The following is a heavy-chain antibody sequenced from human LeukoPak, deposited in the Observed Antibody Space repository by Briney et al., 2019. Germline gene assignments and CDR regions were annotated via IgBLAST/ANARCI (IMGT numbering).Heavy chain of an antibody. Sequence: ASVKVSCKASGYTFTTYGITWVRQAPGQGLEWMGWISAYNGNTNYAQKLQGRVTMTTDTSTSTAYMELRSLRSDDTAVYYCARKITVAGSNCFDPWGQGTRVSVSS. D-gene: IGHD6-19*01. CDR2: ISAYNGNT. J-gene: IGHJ5*02. CDR1: GYTFTTYG. CDR3: ARKITVAGSNCFDP. V-gene: IGHV1-18*01.